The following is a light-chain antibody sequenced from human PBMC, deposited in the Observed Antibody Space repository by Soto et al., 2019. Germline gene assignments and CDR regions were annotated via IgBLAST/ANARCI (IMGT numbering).Light chain of an antibody. CDR2: EVS. CDR1: SSDVGGYNY. CDR3: SSYGGSYNFVI. J-gene: IGLJ2*01. V-gene: IGLV2-8*01. Sequence: QSALTQPPSASGSHGQSVTISCTGTSSDVGGYNYVSWYQHHPGKAPKLMIFEVSQRPSGVPDRFSGSKSGNTASLTVSGLQAEDEGDYYCSSYGGSYNFVILGGGTKLTVL.